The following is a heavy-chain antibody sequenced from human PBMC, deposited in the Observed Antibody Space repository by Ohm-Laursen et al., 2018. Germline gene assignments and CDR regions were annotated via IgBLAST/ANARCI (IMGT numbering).Heavy chain of an antibody. J-gene: IGHJ5*02. V-gene: IGHV1-2*02. CDR2: INPNSGGT. Sequence: VSSVKVSCKASGYTFTAYYIHWVRQAPGQGLEWMGWINPNSGGTNYAQKFQGRVTMTRDTSISTAYMELSRLRSDDTAVYYCARERSSGTYDWLDPWSQGTLVTVSS. CDR3: ARERSSGTYDWLDP. CDR1: GYTFTAYY. D-gene: IGHD1-26*01.